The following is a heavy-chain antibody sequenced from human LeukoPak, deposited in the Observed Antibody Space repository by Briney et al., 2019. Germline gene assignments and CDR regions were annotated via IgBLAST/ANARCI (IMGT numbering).Heavy chain of an antibody. D-gene: IGHD1-1*01. CDR1: GFSLTDYY. V-gene: IGHV3-23*01. J-gene: IGHJ4*01. CDR3: ARGVQLWYFDY. CDR2: ISAAGGAT. Sequence: GGSLRLCCTASGFSLTDYYMSWIRQAPGKGLEWVSSISAAGGATYYADSVKGRFAISRVNSKNVVYLQMNSLRPDDTAVYYCARGVQLWYFDYWGLGTLVSVSS.